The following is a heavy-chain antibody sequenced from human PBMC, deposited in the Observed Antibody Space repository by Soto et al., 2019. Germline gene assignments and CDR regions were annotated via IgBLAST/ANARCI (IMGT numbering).Heavy chain of an antibody. CDR3: VVIYDSSGYYYYFDY. Sequence: PGGSLRLSCAASGFTFSSYAMSWVRQAPGKGLEWVGRTRNKANSYTTEYAASVKGRFTISRDDSKNSLYLQMNSLKTEDTAVYYCVVIYDSSGYYYYFDYWGQGTLVTVSS. V-gene: IGHV3-72*01. CDR2: TRNKANSYTT. J-gene: IGHJ4*02. CDR1: GFTFSSYA. D-gene: IGHD3-22*01.